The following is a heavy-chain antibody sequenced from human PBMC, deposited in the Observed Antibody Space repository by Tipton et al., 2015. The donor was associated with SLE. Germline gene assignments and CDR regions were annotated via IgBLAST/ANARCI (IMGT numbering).Heavy chain of an antibody. CDR3: ARGLTIFGVVTFYYFDY. D-gene: IGHD3-3*01. J-gene: IGHJ4*02. Sequence: SLTCTVSGGSISSHYWSWIRQPPGKGLEWIGYIYYSGSTNYNPSLKSRVTISVDTSKNQFSLKLSSVTAADTAVYYCARGLTIFGVVTFYYFDYWGQGTLVTVSS. V-gene: IGHV4-59*11. CDR2: IYYSGST. CDR1: GGSISSHY.